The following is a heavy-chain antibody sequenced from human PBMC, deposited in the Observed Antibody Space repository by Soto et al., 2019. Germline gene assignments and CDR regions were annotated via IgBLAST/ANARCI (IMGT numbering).Heavy chain of an antibody. D-gene: IGHD3-9*01. Sequence: ESGGGLVQPGRSLRLSCAASGFTFDDYAMHWVRQAPGKGLEWVSGISWNSGSIGYADSVKGRFTISRDNAKNSLYLQMNSLRAEDTALYYCAKATSDILTGYYRQYYFDYWGQGTLVTVSS. CDR3: AKATSDILTGYYRQYYFDY. CDR1: GFTFDDYA. CDR2: ISWNSGSI. V-gene: IGHV3-9*01. J-gene: IGHJ4*02.